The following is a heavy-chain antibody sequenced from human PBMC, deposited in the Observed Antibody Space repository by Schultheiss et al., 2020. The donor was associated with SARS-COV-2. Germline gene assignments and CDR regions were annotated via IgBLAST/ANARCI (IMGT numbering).Heavy chain of an antibody. CDR3: ARRPLTSAWPFQH. Sequence: ASVKVSFKHSGYKFSDFYIHWVRQAPGQGLEWVGWIDPDNGGTKSPQKFQGRVTLTSDRSSTTAYLELSGLRSDDTAVYYCARRPLTSAWPFQHWGQGTLVTVSS. CDR1: GYKFSDFY. CDR2: IDPDNGGT. J-gene: IGHJ1*01. V-gene: IGHV1-2*02. D-gene: IGHD6-19*01.